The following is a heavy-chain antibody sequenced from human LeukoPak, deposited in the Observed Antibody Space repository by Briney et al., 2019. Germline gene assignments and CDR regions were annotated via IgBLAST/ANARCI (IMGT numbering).Heavy chain of an antibody. V-gene: IGHV4-4*02. Sequence: PSETLSLTCAVSGGSISASNWWSWFRQSPGKGLEWIGEIYHSGSTNYNPSLKSRVTISVDTSKNQFSLKLSSVTAADTAVYYCARGRRRKRARYYGDYGGYFDYWGQGTLVTVSS. CDR2: IYHSGST. CDR1: GGSISASNW. J-gene: IGHJ4*02. D-gene: IGHD4-17*01. CDR3: ARGRRRKRARYYGDYGGYFDY.